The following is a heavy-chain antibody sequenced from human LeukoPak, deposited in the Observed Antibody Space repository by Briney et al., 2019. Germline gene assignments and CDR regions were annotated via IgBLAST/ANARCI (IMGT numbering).Heavy chain of an antibody. CDR1: GFTFSSYS. D-gene: IGHD4-17*01. V-gene: IGHV3-21*01. CDR2: ISSSSSYI. CDR3: ASLTTVTNFDY. J-gene: IGHJ4*02. Sequence: GGSLRLSCAASGFTFSSYSMSWVRQAPGKGLEWVSSISSSSSYIYYADSVKGRFTISRDNAKNSLYLQMNSLRAEDTAVYYCASLTTVTNFDYWGQGTLVTVSS.